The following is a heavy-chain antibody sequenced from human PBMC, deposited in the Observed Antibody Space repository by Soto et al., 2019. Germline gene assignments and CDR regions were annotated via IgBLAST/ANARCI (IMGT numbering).Heavy chain of an antibody. Sequence: QVQLVQSGAEVKKPGASVKVSCKASGYTFTSYGISWVRQAPGQGLEWMGWISAYNGNTNYAQKLQGRVTMTTDTSTSTAYMELRSLRSDDTAVYYCAREGYYDSSCYYYAEYFQHWGQGTLVTVSS. CDR1: GYTFTSYG. J-gene: IGHJ1*01. D-gene: IGHD3-22*01. CDR2: ISAYNGNT. CDR3: AREGYYDSSCYYYAEYFQH. V-gene: IGHV1-18*04.